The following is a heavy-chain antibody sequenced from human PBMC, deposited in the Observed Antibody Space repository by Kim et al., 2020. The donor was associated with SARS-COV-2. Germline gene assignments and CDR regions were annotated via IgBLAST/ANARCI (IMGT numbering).Heavy chain of an antibody. J-gene: IGHJ4*02. CDR3: AKSAYHDTSGYHWFDL. V-gene: IGHV3-23*01. CDR1: GFNFSAYA. Sequence: GGSLRLSCAVSGFNFSAYAMSWVRQAPGKGLEWVSGISNSGDGTFYADSVKGRFTISRDNPKNTLYLEMSSLTAEDTAVFYCAKSAYHDTSGYHWFDLWGQGTLVTVSS. CDR2: ISNSGDGT. D-gene: IGHD3-22*01.